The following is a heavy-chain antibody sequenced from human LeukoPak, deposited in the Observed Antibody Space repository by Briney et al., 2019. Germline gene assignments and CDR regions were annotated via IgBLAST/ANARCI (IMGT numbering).Heavy chain of an antibody. Sequence: GASVKVSCKASGYTFTSNGISWGRQGPRQGLEWVGWISAYNGNTNYAQKLQGRVTMTTDTSMSTAYMELRSLRSDDTAVYYCARDSRRLVTDYWGQGTLVTVSS. J-gene: IGHJ4*02. V-gene: IGHV1-18*01. CDR2: ISAYNGNT. CDR3: ARDSRRLVTDY. D-gene: IGHD3-9*01. CDR1: GYTFTSNG.